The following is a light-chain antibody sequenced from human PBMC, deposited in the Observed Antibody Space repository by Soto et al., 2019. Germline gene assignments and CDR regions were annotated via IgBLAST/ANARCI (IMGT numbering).Light chain of an antibody. CDR2: DNN. J-gene: IGLJ2*01. V-gene: IGLV1-51*01. Sequence: QSVLTQPPSVSAAPGQKVTISCSGGSSNIGNNYVSWYQQVAGTTPKLLIFDNNKRPSGIPDRFSGSKSGTSATLGITGLQTGDEADYYCGTWDSSLSAVVFGGGTKLTVL. CDR3: GTWDSSLSAVV. CDR1: SSNIGNNY.